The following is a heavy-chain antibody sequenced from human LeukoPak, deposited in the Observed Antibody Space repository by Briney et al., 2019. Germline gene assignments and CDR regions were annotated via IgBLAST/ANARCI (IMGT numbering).Heavy chain of an antibody. V-gene: IGHV4-59*01. Sequence: SETLSLTCSVSGDSISTYYWNWIRQSPGKGLEWIGYVSDSGDTNYNPSFKSRLSMSVDTSKRQLSLKLTSVTAADTAVYYCAGIVVIRGADFLNWLDPWGHGTPVTVSS. CDR3: AGIVVIRGADFLNWLDP. D-gene: IGHD2-21*01. CDR2: VSDSGDT. CDR1: GDSISTYY. J-gene: IGHJ5*02.